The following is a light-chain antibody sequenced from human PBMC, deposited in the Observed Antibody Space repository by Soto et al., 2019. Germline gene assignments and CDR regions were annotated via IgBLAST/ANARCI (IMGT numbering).Light chain of an antibody. V-gene: IGLV1-51*01. CDR1: SSNIGNNY. Sequence: QSVLTQPPSVSASPGQTVTISCSGSSSNIGNNYVSWYQQIPGTAPILLLYDSNKRPSGSPDRFYGSKSGTSATPGITGRQNGDEADYYCGTWDNSLSTVVFGGGTKLTVL. J-gene: IGLJ2*01. CDR3: GTWDNSLSTVV. CDR2: DSN.